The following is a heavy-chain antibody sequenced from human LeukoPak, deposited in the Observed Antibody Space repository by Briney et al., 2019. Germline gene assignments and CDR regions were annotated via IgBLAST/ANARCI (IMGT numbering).Heavy chain of an antibody. CDR2: ISKTGGTK. D-gene: IGHD5-18*01. CDR3: AKEVGYNNAPLDY. Sequence: GGSLRLSCAASGFTFSAYGMQWVRQAPGKGLEWLAVISKTGGTKYYADYVKGRFTVSRDNAGNTLYPQMNSLRPEDTAVYYCAKEVGYNNAPLDYWGLGTLVTVSS. V-gene: IGHV3-30*18. J-gene: IGHJ4*02. CDR1: GFTFSAYG.